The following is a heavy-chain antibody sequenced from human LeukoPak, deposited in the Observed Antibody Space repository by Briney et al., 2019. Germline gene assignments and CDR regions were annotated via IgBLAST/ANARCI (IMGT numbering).Heavy chain of an antibody. J-gene: IGHJ3*02. V-gene: IGHV4-39*01. CDR3: ARSAKGGYDSFPKGAFDI. D-gene: IGHD3-3*01. Sequence: SETLSLTCTVSGGSISSSSYYWGWIRQPPGKGLEWIGSIYYSGSTYYNPSLKSRVTISVDTSKNQFSLKLSSVTAADTAVYYCARSAKGGYDSFPKGAFDIWGQGTMVTVSS. CDR1: GGSISSSSYY. CDR2: IYYSGST.